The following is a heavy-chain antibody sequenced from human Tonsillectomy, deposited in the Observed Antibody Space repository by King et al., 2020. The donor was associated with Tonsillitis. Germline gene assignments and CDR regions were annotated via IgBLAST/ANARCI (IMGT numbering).Heavy chain of an antibody. Sequence: VQLVESGGGLIQPGGSLRLSCAASGFTVSSNYMSWFRQAPGKGLEGVSVIYTGGGPYYADSVKGRFTISRDNSKNTLYLQMNSLRAEDTAVYYCARETLYGSGSLLDYWGQGTLVTVSS. V-gene: IGHV3-53*01. CDR2: IYTGGGP. J-gene: IGHJ4*02. D-gene: IGHD3-10*01. CDR3: ARETLYGSGSLLDY. CDR1: GFTVSSNY.